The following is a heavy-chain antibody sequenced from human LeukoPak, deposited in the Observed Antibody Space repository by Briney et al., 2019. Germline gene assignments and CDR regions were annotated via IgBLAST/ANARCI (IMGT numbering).Heavy chain of an antibody. D-gene: IGHD5-18*01. J-gene: IGHJ4*02. Sequence: SVKVSCKASGGTFSSYAISWVRQAPGQGLEWMGRIIPILGIANYAQKFQGRVTITADKSTSTAYMELSSLRSEDTAVYYCARGRAAMGGGGDYWGQGTLVTVSS. CDR1: GGTFSSYA. V-gene: IGHV1-69*04. CDR2: IIPILGIA. CDR3: ARGRAAMGGGGDY.